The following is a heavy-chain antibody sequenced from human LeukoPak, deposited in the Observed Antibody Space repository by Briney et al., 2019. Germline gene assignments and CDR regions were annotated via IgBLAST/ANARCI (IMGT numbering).Heavy chain of an antibody. D-gene: IGHD3-22*01. CDR3: TRGGNYYYDSSGYYPHLFQH. Sequence: PGGSLRLSCAASGFTFSSYWMSWVRQAPGKGLEWVGFIRSKAYGGTTEYAASVKGRFTISRDDSKSIAYLQMNSLKTEDTAVYYCTRGGNYYYDSSGYYPHLFQHWGQGTLVTVSS. CDR2: IRSKAYGGTT. J-gene: IGHJ1*01. CDR1: GFTFSSYW. V-gene: IGHV3-49*04.